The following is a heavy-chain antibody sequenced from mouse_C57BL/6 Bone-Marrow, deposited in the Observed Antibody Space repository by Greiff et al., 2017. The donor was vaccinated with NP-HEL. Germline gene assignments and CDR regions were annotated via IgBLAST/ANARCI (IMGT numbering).Heavy chain of an antibody. Sequence: EVMLVESGGGLVQPGGSLKLSCAASGFTFSDYGMAWVRQAPRKGPEWVAFISNLAYSIYYADTVTGRFTISRENAKNTLYLEMSSLRSEDTAMYYCARREGYSNYWYFDVWGTGTTVTVSS. J-gene: IGHJ1*03. V-gene: IGHV5-15*04. D-gene: IGHD2-5*01. CDR1: GFTFSDYG. CDR2: ISNLAYSI. CDR3: ARREGYSNYWYFDV.